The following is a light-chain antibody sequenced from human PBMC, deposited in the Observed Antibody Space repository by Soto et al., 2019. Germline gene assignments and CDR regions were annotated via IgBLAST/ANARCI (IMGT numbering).Light chain of an antibody. CDR3: GTWDDSLNEML. J-gene: IGLJ3*02. V-gene: IGLV1-44*01. Sequence: QSVLTQPPSASGTPGQSVTISCSGSTGNVGRNAVNSYQQFPGSAPSLLIQLHNQRHTGVPTLFSPSKSGRSASLATSGLQSEDEAGYCCGTWDDSLNEMLFGGGTKLTVL. CDR1: TGNVGRNA. CDR2: LHN.